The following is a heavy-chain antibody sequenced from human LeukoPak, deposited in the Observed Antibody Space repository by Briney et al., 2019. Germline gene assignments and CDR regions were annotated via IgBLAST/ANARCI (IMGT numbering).Heavy chain of an antibody. Sequence: SETLSVTCTVSGGTISSYYWSWIRQPAGKGLEWIGRIYTSGSTNYNPSLKSRVTMSVDTSKNQFSLKLGSVTAADTAVYYCARSARLVPAAMMDVWGQGTTVTVSS. CDR1: GGTISSYY. J-gene: IGHJ6*02. CDR3: ARSARLVPAAMMDV. V-gene: IGHV4-4*07. CDR2: IYTSGST. D-gene: IGHD2-2*01.